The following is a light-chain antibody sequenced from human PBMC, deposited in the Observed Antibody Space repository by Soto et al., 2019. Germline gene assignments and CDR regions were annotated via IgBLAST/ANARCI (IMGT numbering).Light chain of an antibody. CDR3: AAWDDSLNGWV. Sequence: QSVLTQLPSASGTPGQRVTISSSGSSSNVGSYNVNWYQQVPGTAPKVLIHSYNRRPSGVSDRFSGSQSGTSASLAISDLQSEDEADYFCAAWDDSLNGWVFGGGTKVTVL. CDR1: SSNVGSYN. CDR2: SYN. J-gene: IGLJ3*02. V-gene: IGLV1-44*01.